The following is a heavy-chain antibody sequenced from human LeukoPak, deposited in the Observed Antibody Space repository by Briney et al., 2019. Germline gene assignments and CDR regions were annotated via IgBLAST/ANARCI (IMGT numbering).Heavy chain of an antibody. CDR1: GFTVSSNY. D-gene: IGHD1-1*01. Sequence: GGSLRLSCAASGFTVSSNYMSWVRQAPGKGLEWVSVIYSGGSTYYADSVKGRFTISRDNSKNTPYLQMNSLRAEDTAVYYCARSSPNWPFDYWGQGTLVTVSS. CDR2: IYSGGST. V-gene: IGHV3-53*01. J-gene: IGHJ4*02. CDR3: ARSSPNWPFDY.